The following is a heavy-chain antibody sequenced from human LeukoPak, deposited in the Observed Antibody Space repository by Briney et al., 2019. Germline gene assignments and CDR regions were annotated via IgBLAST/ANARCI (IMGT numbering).Heavy chain of an antibody. CDR2: IYTSGST. CDR1: GGSLSSYY. CDR3: ARGRANAGYYYYYYMDV. Sequence: SETLSLTCTVSGGSLSSYYWSWVRQPAGQGLEWIGRIYTSGSTNYNPSLKSRVTMSVDTSKNQFSLKLSSVTAADTAVYYCARGRANAGYYYYYYMDVWGKGTTVTVSS. V-gene: IGHV4-4*07. D-gene: IGHD4/OR15-4a*01. J-gene: IGHJ6*03.